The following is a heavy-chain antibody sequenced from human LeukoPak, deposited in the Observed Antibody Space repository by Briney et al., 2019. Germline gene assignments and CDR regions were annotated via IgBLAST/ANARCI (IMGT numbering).Heavy chain of an antibody. CDR1: GFTFSSYA. CDR3: ASSRAVVQGVTSPFDY. Sequence: GGSLRLSCAASGFTFSSYAMSWVRQAAGKGLEWVSAISGSGGSTYYADSVKGRFTISRDNSKNTLYLQMNSLRAEDTAVYYCASSRAVVQGVTSPFDYWGQGTLVTVSS. D-gene: IGHD3-10*01. CDR2: ISGSGGST. V-gene: IGHV3-23*01. J-gene: IGHJ4*02.